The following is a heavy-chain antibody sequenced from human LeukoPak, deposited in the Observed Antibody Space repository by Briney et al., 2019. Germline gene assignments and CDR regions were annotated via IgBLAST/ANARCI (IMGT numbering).Heavy chain of an antibody. D-gene: IGHD3-10*01. Sequence: PGGSLRLSCAASGFTFSSYAMHWVRQAPGKGLEWVAVISYDGSNKYYADSVKGRFTISRDNSKNTLYLQMNSLRAEDTAVYYCAKDKVRGVIEPYGMDVWGQGTTVTVSS. CDR3: AKDKVRGVIEPYGMDV. J-gene: IGHJ6*02. V-gene: IGHV3-30-3*02. CDR2: ISYDGSNK. CDR1: GFTFSSYA.